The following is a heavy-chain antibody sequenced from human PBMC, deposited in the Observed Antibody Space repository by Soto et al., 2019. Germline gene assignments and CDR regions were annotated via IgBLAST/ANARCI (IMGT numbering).Heavy chain of an antibody. CDR3: ARVDSSGWNKRGAFDI. D-gene: IGHD6-19*01. CDR1: GGSISSYY. J-gene: IGHJ3*02. V-gene: IGHV4-59*01. Sequence: SETLSLTCTVSGGSISSYYWSWIRQPPGKGLEWIGYIYYSGSTNYNPSLKSRLTISVDTSKNQFSLKLSSVTAADTAVYYCARVDSSGWNKRGAFDIWGQGTMVTVSS. CDR2: IYYSGST.